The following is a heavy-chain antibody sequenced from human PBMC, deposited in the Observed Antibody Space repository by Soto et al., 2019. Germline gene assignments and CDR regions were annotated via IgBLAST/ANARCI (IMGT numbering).Heavy chain of an antibody. V-gene: IGHV4-31*03. CDR1: GGSISSGGYY. D-gene: IGHD2-8*01. Sequence: SETLSLTCTVSGGSISSGGYYWSWIRQHPGKGLEWIGYIYYSGSTYYNPSLKSRVTISVDTSKNQFSLKLSSVTAADTAVYYCARVPMLDYYYYMDVWGKGTTVTVSS. J-gene: IGHJ6*03. CDR2: IYYSGST. CDR3: ARVPMLDYYYYMDV.